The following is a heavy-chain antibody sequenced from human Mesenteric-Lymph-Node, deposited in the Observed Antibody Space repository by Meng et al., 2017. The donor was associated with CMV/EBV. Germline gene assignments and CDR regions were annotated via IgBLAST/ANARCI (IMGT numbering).Heavy chain of an antibody. D-gene: IGHD3-3*01. CDR1: GGPLNTGDCY. V-gene: IGHV4-30-4*01. CDR2: IYYSGST. J-gene: IGHJ6*02. Sequence: SETLSLTCTVSGGPLNTGDCYWSWIRQPPGKGLEWIGYIYYSGSTFYNPSLKSRVSISLDTYKNQFSLKPSSVTAADTDVYYCAREGGPVLRFLEYFPTPDNYYYFYGIDVWGQGTTVTVSS. CDR3: AREGGPVLRFLEYFPTPDNYYYFYGIDV.